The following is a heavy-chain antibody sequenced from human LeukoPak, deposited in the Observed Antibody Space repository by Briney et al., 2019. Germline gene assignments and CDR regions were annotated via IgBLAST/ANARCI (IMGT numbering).Heavy chain of an antibody. V-gene: IGHV4-39*07. Sequence: SETLSLTCTVSGGSISSSSYYWGWIRQPPGKGLEWIGSIYYSGSTYYNPSLKSRVTISVDTSKNQFSLKLSSVTAADTAVYHCARGNSGIDYWGQGTLVTVSS. CDR3: ARGNSGIDY. CDR1: GGSISSSSYY. J-gene: IGHJ4*02. CDR2: IYYSGST. D-gene: IGHD1-26*01.